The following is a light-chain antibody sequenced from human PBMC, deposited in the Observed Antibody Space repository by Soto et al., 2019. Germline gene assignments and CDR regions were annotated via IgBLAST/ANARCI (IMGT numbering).Light chain of an antibody. V-gene: IGLV4-69*01. J-gene: IGLJ2*01. Sequence: QSVLTQSPSASASLGASVKLSCTLSSGHSSYAIAWHQQQPEKGPRYLMKLNSDGSHSKGDGIPDRFSGSSSGAERYLTISSLHSEDEADYYCQTWGTDIHVVFGGGTQLTVL. CDR2: LNSDGSH. CDR1: SGHSSYA. CDR3: QTWGTDIHVV.